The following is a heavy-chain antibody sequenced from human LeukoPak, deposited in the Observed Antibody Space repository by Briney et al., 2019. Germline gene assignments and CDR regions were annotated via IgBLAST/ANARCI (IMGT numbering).Heavy chain of an antibody. CDR3: ARDGYGIYGMDV. D-gene: IGHD5-18*01. Sequence: GGSLRLYCAASGFTFSSCSMNWVRQAPGKGLEWVSSISSSSSYIYYADSVKGRFTISRDNAKNSLYLQMNSLRAEDTAVYYCARDGYGIYGMDVWGQGTTVTVSS. J-gene: IGHJ6*02. CDR1: GFTFSSCS. V-gene: IGHV3-21*01. CDR2: ISSSSSYI.